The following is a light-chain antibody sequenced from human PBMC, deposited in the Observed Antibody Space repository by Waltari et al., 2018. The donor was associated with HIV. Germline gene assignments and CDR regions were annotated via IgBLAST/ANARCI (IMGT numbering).Light chain of an antibody. J-gene: IGKJ1*01. CDR3: QQYNSDSWT. Sequence: DIQMTQSPSTLSASVGDSVTITCRASQTISRWLAWDQQKPGKAPNLLIYKASSLETAVPSRFGGSGSGTAFSLTISSLQPDDFATYYCQQYNSDSWTFSQGTKVEIK. CDR1: QTISRW. CDR2: KAS. V-gene: IGKV1-5*03.